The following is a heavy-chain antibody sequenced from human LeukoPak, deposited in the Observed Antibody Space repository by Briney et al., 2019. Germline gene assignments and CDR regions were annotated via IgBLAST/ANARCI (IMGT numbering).Heavy chain of an antibody. J-gene: IGHJ6*02. CDR2: IIPIFGTA. Sequence: SVKVSCKASGGTFSSYAISWVRQAPGQGLEWMGGIIPIFGTANYAQRFQGRVTITADGSTSTAYMELSSLRSEDTAVCYCGGCPYYYYYGMDVWGQGTTVTVSS. CDR3: GGCPYYYYYGMDV. CDR1: GGTFSSYA. D-gene: IGHD4/OR15-4a*01. V-gene: IGHV1-69*13.